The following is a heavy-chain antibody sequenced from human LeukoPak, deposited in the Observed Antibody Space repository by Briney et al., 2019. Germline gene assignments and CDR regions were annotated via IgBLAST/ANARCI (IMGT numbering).Heavy chain of an antibody. J-gene: IGHJ4*02. D-gene: IGHD3-3*02. CDR2: INPSGGST. Sequence: ASVKVSCKASGYTFTSYYMHWVRQAPGQGLEWMGIINPSGGSTSYAQKFQGRVTMTGDTSTSTVYMELSSLRSEDTAVYYCARKSSFGVVRHWGQGTLVTVSS. V-gene: IGHV1-46*01. CDR3: ARKSSFGVVRH. CDR1: GYTFTSYY.